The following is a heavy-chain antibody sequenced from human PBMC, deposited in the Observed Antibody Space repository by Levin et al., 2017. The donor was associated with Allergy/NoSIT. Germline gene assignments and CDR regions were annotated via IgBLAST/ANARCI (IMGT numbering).Heavy chain of an antibody. J-gene: IGHJ1*01. Sequence: GGSLRLSCAASGFTFSSYAMHWVRQAPGKGLEWVAVISYDGSNKYYADSVKGRFTISRDNSKNTLYLQMNSLRAEDTAVYYCARDGHYSSGWEYFQHWGQGTLVT. CDR2: ISYDGSNK. CDR1: GFTFSSYA. D-gene: IGHD6-19*01. CDR3: ARDGHYSSGWEYFQH. V-gene: IGHV3-30*04.